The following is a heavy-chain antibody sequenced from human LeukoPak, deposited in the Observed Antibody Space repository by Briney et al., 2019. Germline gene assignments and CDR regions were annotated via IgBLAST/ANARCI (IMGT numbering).Heavy chain of an antibody. Sequence: ASVKVSCKTSGGTFNTFAIAWVRQAPGQGLEWMGVVTPVFGIANYAQKFQGRVSITADESTSTAYMELNGLTSEDTAMYFCAREFIGSRCWFDPWGQGTLVTVSS. CDR1: GGTFNTFA. CDR2: VTPVFGIA. D-gene: IGHD6-6*01. J-gene: IGHJ5*02. V-gene: IGHV1-69*01. CDR3: AREFIGSRCWFDP.